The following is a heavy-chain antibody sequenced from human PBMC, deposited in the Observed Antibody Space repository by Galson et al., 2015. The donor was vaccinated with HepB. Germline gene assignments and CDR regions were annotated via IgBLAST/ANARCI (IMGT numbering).Heavy chain of an antibody. CDR3: ARGENPPIYGMDV. Sequence: SVKVSCKASGGTFSSYAISWVRQAPGQGLEWMGGIIPIFGTANYAQKFQGRVTITADESTSTAYMELSSLRSEDTTVYYCARGENPPIYGMDVWGQGTTVTVSS. D-gene: IGHD3-16*01. V-gene: IGHV1-69*13. CDR2: IIPIFGTA. J-gene: IGHJ6*02. CDR1: GGTFSSYA.